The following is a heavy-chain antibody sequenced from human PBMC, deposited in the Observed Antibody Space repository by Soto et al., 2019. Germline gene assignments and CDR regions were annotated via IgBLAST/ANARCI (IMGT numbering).Heavy chain of an antibody. V-gene: IGHV4-39*07. Sequence: KASETLSLTCTVSGASINTGRYYWAWIRQPPGRGLEWVASVYHSGRTYYNPSLKSRVTIALDTSKNQFSLKLKSVTAADTAVFYCARGLNFDGRGTLKFDNWGQGALVTVSS. J-gene: IGHJ4*02. CDR2: VYHSGRT. CDR1: GASINTGRYY. D-gene: IGHD3-10*01. CDR3: ARGLNFDGRGTLKFDN.